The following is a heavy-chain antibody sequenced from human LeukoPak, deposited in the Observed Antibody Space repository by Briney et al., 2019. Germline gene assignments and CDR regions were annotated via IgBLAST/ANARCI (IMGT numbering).Heavy chain of an antibody. D-gene: IGHD6-13*01. CDR3: ARDQLSIAALYYYYYGMDV. CDR2: ISYDGSNK. Sequence: PGRSLRLSCAASGFTFSSYAMHWVRQAPGKGLEWVAVISYDGSNKYYADSVKGRFTISRDNSKNTLYLQMNSLRAEDTAVYYCARDQLSIAALYYYYYGMDVWGQGTTVTVSS. V-gene: IGHV3-30-3*01. CDR1: GFTFSSYA. J-gene: IGHJ6*02.